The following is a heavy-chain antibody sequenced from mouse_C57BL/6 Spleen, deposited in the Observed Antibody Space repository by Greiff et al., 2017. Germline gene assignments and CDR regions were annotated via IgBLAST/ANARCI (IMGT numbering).Heavy chain of an antibody. D-gene: IGHD1-1*01. Sequence: EVKLMESGEGLVKPGGSLKLSCAASGFTFSSYAMSWVRQTPEKRLEWVAYISRGGGYNYYADTVKGRITISRDNARNTLYLQMSSLKSEDSAMYYSTRYYPYYGSSDWYFDVWGTGTTVTVSS. CDR1: GFTFSSYA. CDR3: TRYYPYYGSSDWYFDV. V-gene: IGHV5-9-1*02. J-gene: IGHJ1*03. CDR2: ISRGGGYN.